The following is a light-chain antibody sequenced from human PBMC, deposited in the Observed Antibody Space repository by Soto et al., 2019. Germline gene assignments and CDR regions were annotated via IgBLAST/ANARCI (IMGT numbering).Light chain of an antibody. J-gene: IGLJ1*01. CDR3: SSYAGSNLNYV. CDR2: EVS. CDR1: SSDVGGYNY. V-gene: IGLV2-14*01. Sequence: QSALTQPASVSGSPGQSITISCTGTSSDVGGYNYVSWYQQHPGKAPKLMIYEVSNRPSGVSNRFSGSKSGNTASLTISGLQAEDEADYYCSSYAGSNLNYVFGTGTKVTVL.